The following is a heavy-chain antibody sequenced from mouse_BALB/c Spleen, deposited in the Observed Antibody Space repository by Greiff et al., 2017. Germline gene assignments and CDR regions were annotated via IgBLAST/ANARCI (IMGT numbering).Heavy chain of an antibody. J-gene: IGHJ4*01. V-gene: IGHV10-1*02. CDR1: GFTFNTYA. D-gene: IGHD1-2*01. CDR3: VRHRGGIHYYGYYAMDY. CDR2: IRSKSNNYAT. Sequence: EVQLVESGGGLVQPKGSLKLSCAASGFTFNTYAMNWVRQAPGKGLEWVARIRSKSNNYATYYADSVKDRFTISRDDSQSMLYLQMNNLKTEDTAMYYCVRHRGGIHYYGYYAMDYWGQGTSVTVSS.